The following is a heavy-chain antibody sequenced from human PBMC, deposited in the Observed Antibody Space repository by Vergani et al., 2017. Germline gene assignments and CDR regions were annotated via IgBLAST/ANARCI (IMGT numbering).Heavy chain of an antibody. Sequence: EVHLLESGGGLVQPGGSLRLSCAASGFTFSSYAMSWVRQAPGKGLEWVSAISGSGGSTYYADSVKGRFTISRDNSKNTLYLQMNSLRAEDTAVYYCARDGDIASYYYYMDVWGKGTTVTVSS. J-gene: IGHJ6*03. V-gene: IGHV3-23*01. D-gene: IGHD2-15*01. CDR2: ISGSGGST. CDR1: GFTFSSYA. CDR3: ARDGDIASYYYYMDV.